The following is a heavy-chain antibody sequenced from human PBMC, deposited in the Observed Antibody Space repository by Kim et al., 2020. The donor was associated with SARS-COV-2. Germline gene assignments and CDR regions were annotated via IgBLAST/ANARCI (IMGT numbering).Heavy chain of an antibody. Sequence: GGSLRLSCAASGFTFSSYAMNWVRQGPDKGLEWVAVISFDGVHKYYADSVKGRFTISRDNSKNTLYLQLNSLRAEDTALYYCARNKDLGIPTRFYYYGMDVWGQGTTVAVSS. V-gene: IGHV3-30*04. D-gene: IGHD2-15*01. CDR2: ISFDGVHK. CDR1: GFTFSSYA. CDR3: ARNKDLGIPTRFYYYGMDV. J-gene: IGHJ6*02.